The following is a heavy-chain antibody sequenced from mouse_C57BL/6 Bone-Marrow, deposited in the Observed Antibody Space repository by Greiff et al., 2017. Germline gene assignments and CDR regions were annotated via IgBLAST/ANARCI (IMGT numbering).Heavy chain of an antibody. CDR2: ISSGGSYT. CDR1: GFTFSSYG. CDR3: ATYYGSSPAWFAY. J-gene: IGHJ3*01. Sequence: EVQGVESGGDLVKPGGSLKLSCAASGFTFSSYGMSWVRQTPDKRLEWVATISSGGSYTYSPDSVKGRFTISRDNAKNTLYLQRSSLKSEDTAMYYCATYYGSSPAWFAYWGQGTLVTVSA. V-gene: IGHV5-6*01. D-gene: IGHD1-1*01.